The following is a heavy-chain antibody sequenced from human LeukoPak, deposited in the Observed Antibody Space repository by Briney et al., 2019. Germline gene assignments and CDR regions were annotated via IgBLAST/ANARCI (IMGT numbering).Heavy chain of an antibody. Sequence: ASVTVSFTASGYTFTSYGISWVRQAPGQGLEWMGWISAYNGNTNYAQKLQGRVTMTTDTSTSTAYMELRSLRSDDTAVYYCARDQLWHDAFDMWGQGTMVTVSS. J-gene: IGHJ3*02. CDR1: GYTFTSYG. CDR3: ARDQLWHDAFDM. D-gene: IGHD3-10*01. CDR2: ISAYNGNT. V-gene: IGHV1-18*01.